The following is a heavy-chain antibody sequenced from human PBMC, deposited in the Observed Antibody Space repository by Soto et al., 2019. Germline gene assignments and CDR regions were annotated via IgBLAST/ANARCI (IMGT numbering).Heavy chain of an antibody. D-gene: IGHD7-27*01. V-gene: IGHV4-39*01. CDR3: ARHVNPWAQGAFDI. CDR1: GGSICSSSYY. Sequence: SETLSLTCTVSGGSICSSSYYWGWIRQPPGKGLEWIVSIYYSGSTYYNPSLKSRVTISVDTSKNQFSLKLSSVTAADTAVYYCARHVNPWAQGAFDIWGQGTMVTVSS. J-gene: IGHJ3*02. CDR2: IYYSGST.